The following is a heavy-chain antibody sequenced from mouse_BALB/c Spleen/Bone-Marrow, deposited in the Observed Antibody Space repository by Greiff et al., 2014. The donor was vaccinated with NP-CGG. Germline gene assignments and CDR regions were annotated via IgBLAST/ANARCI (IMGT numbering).Heavy chain of an antibody. J-gene: IGHJ4*01. CDR1: GFTFSDYY. CDR3: ARVRGVQGYAMDY. D-gene: IGHD2-14*01. Sequence: VQLKESGGGLVKPGGSLKLSCAASGFTFSDYYMYWVRQTPEKRLEWVATISDGGSYTYYPDSVKGRFTISRDIAKNNLYLQMSSLKSEDTAMYYCARVRGVQGYAMDYWGQGTSVTVSS. V-gene: IGHV5-4*02. CDR2: ISDGGSYT.